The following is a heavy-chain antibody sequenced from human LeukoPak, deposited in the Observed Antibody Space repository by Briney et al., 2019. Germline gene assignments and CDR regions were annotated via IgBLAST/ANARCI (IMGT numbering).Heavy chain of an antibody. CDR2: ISGSGDRT. Sequence: GGSLRLSCAASGFTFSYYGMNWVRQAPGKGLEWVSGISGSGDRTYYEDSVKGRFTISRDNSKNTLYLQMNSLRVDDTAVYYCARWRGGQSEFDSWGQGTLVTVSS. J-gene: IGHJ4*02. V-gene: IGHV3-23*01. CDR1: GFTFSYYG. D-gene: IGHD3-16*01. CDR3: ARWRGGQSEFDS.